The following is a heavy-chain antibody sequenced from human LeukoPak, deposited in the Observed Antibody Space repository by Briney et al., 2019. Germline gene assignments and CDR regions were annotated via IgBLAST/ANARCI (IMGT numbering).Heavy chain of an antibody. CDR2: ISGSGRNV. D-gene: IGHD3-22*01. CDR1: GFTLTDYY. Sequence: GGSLRLSCVAYGFTLTDYYMRWVRQAPGRGLEWVSDISGSGRNVYYGDSVKGRFTISRDNAKNSLYLQMNNLRAEDTAVYYCARSIGYYYTMDVWGQGTTVTASS. V-gene: IGHV3-11*01. CDR3: ARSIGYYYTMDV. J-gene: IGHJ6*02.